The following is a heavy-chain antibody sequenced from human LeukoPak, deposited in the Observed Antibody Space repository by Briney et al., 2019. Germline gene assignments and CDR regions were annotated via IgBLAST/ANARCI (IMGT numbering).Heavy chain of an antibody. CDR2: IIPIFGTA. J-gene: IGHJ5*02. D-gene: IGHD6-13*01. CDR1: GGTFSSYA. V-gene: IGHV1-69*13. Sequence: ASVKVSCKASGGTFSSYAISWVRQAPGQGLEWMGGIIPIFGTANYAQKFQGRATITADESTSTAYMELSSLRSEDTAVYYCARARAAGTLVWFDPWGQGTLVTVSS. CDR3: ARARAAGTLVWFDP.